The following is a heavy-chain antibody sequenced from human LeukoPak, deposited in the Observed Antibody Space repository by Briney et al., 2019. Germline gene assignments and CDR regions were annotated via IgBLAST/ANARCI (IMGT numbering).Heavy chain of an antibody. CDR1: GYTLTELS. CDR3: ATRPIAAGLFDY. Sequence: ASGKVSCKVSGYTLTELSMHWVRQAPGKGLEWMGGFDPEDGETIYAQKFQGRVTMTEDTSTDTAYMELSSLRSEDTAVYYCATRPIAAGLFDYWGQGTLVTVSS. J-gene: IGHJ4*02. V-gene: IGHV1-24*01. D-gene: IGHD6-13*01. CDR2: FDPEDGET.